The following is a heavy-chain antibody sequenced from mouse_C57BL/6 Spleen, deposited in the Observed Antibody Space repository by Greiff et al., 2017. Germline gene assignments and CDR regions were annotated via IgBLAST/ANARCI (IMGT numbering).Heavy chain of an antibody. CDR1: GYTFTSYD. D-gene: IGHD1-1*01. CDR3: ARHYGSLSLDFDV. Sequence: VQLQQSGPELVKPGASVKLSCKASGYTFTSYDINWVKQRPGQGLEWIGWIYPRDGSTKYNEKLKGKATLTVDTSSSTAYMELHSLTSEDSAVYFCARHYGSLSLDFDVWGTGTTVTVSS. J-gene: IGHJ1*03. CDR2: IYPRDGST. V-gene: IGHV1-85*01.